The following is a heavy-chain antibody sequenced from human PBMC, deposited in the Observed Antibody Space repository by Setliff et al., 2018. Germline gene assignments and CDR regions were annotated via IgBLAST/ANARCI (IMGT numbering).Heavy chain of an antibody. CDR3: ARGRSTYFIDV. V-gene: IGHV1-3*04. Sequence: GASVKVSCKASGYTFSANAIHWVRQAPGQRLEWMGFIYTDNGNTKYSQKFQDTITMTADTSASTAYMELSSLRSDDTAVYYCARGRSTYFIDVWGKGTTVTVSS. CDR1: GYTFSANA. CDR2: IYTDNGNT. J-gene: IGHJ6*03.